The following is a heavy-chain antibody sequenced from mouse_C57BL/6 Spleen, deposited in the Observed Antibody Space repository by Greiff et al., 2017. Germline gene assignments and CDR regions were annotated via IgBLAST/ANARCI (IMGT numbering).Heavy chain of an antibody. CDR3: ARKTMVTYYFDY. J-gene: IGHJ2*01. CDR2: IYPGDGDT. Sequence: QVQLQQSGAELVKPGASVKISCKASGYAFSSYWMNWVKQRPGKGLEWIGQIYPGDGDTNYNGKFKGKATLTADKSSSTAYMQLSSLTSEDSAVYFCARKTMVTYYFDYWGQGTTLTVSS. V-gene: IGHV1-80*01. CDR1: GYAFSSYW. D-gene: IGHD2-2*01.